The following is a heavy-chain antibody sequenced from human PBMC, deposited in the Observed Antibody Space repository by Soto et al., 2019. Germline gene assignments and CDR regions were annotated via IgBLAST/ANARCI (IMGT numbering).Heavy chain of an antibody. V-gene: IGHV3-23*01. CDR3: ARRSSGWYFDY. J-gene: IGHJ4*02. CDR2: ISGSGGST. Sequence: EVPLLESGGGLVQPGGSLRLSCAASGFTFSSYAMSCVRQAPGKGLEWVSAISGSGGSTYYADSVKGRFTISRDNSKNTLYLQMNSLRAEDTAVYYCARRSSGWYFDYWGQGTLVTVSS. CDR1: GFTFSSYA. D-gene: IGHD6-19*01.